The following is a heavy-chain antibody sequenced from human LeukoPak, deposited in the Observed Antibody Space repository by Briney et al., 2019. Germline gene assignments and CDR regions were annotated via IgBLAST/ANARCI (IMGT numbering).Heavy chain of an antibody. CDR1: GFTFSSYS. CDR3: ARDLGVVAATRRRWFDP. V-gene: IGHV3-21*01. D-gene: IGHD2-15*01. J-gene: IGHJ5*02. CDR2: ISSSSSYT. Sequence: GGSLRLSCAASGFTFSSYSMNWVRQAPGKGLEWVSSISSSSSYTYYADSVKGRFTISRDNAKNSLYLQMNSLRAEDTAVYYCARDLGVVAATRRRWFDPWGQGTLVTVSS.